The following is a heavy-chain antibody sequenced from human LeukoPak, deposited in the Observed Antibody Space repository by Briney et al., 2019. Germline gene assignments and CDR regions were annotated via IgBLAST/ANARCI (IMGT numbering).Heavy chain of an antibody. CDR1: GFTFSSYR. CDR2: IGSSSSYI. CDR3: LTRYQISGNYYEY. J-gene: IGHJ4*02. V-gene: IGHV3-21*01. Sequence: GGSLRLSCAASGFTFSSYRMNWVRQAPGKGLEWVSSIGSSSSYIYYADSVKGRFTISRDNAKNSLYLQMNSLRAEDTAVYYCLTRYQISGNYYEYWGQGTLVTVSS. D-gene: IGHD1-26*01.